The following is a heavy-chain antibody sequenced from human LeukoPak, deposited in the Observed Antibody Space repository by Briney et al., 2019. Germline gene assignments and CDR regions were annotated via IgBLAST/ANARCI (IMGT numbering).Heavy chain of an antibody. CDR3: ARGDVVVVAADFDY. Sequence: GGSLRLSCAASGFTFSSYAMHWVRQAPGEGLEWVAVISYDGSNKYYADSVKGRSTISRDNSKNTLYLQMNSLRAEDTAVYYCARGDVVVVAADFDYWGQGTLVTVSS. D-gene: IGHD2-15*01. CDR2: ISYDGSNK. CDR1: GFTFSSYA. V-gene: IGHV3-30*04. J-gene: IGHJ4*02.